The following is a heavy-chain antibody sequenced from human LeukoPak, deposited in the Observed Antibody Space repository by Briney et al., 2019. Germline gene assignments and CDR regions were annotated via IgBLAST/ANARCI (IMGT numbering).Heavy chain of an antibody. D-gene: IGHD6-6*01. J-gene: IGHJ6*03. CDR3: ARGARAIAARLYYYYYMDV. CDR2: INHSGST. CDR1: GGSISSYY. V-gene: IGHV4-34*01. Sequence: SETLSLTCTVSGGSISSYYWSWIRQPPGKGLEWIGEINHSGSTNYNPSLKSRVTISVDASKNQFSLKLSSVTAADTAVYYCARGARAIAARLYYYYYMDVWGKGTTVTVSS.